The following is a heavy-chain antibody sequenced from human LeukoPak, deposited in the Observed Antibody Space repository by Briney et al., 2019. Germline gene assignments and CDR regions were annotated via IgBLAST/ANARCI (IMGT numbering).Heavy chain of an antibody. J-gene: IGHJ4*02. CDR1: GGSFSGYY. Sequence: SETLSLTCAVYGGSFSGYYWSWIRQPPGKGLEWIGEINHSGSTNYNPSLKSRVTISVDTSKNQFSLKLSSVTAADTAVYYCAKIAAADYFDCWGQGTLVTVSS. V-gene: IGHV4-34*01. CDR3: AKIAAADYFDC. CDR2: INHSGST. D-gene: IGHD6-13*01.